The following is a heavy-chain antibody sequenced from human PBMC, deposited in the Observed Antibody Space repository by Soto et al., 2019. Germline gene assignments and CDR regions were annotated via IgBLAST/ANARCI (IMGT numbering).Heavy chain of an antibody. D-gene: IGHD1-26*01. CDR2: IRSKAHNYAT. J-gene: IGHJ6*02. V-gene: IGHV3-73*02. CDR3: ARHITGDTTDYYYGMGI. Sequence: EVQLVESGGGLVQPGGSLKLSCAASGFTFSDSAMDWVRQASGKGLEWLGRIRSKAHNYATPHTAAVKGRFTVSRDDSKNKSYMQMNRLKTEETAVYSCARHITGDTTDYYYGMGIWGQGTTVTVSS. CDR1: GFTFSDSA.